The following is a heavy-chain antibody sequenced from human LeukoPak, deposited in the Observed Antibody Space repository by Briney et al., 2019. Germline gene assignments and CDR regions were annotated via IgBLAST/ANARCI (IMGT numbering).Heavy chain of an antibody. J-gene: IGHJ5*02. V-gene: IGHV5-51*01. CDR1: GYTFGSYW. D-gene: IGHD6-6*01. CDR3: ARRVYSSSSSGFDP. CDR2: IYPGEPET. Sequence: GESLKISCKGSGYTFGSYWIGWVRQMPGKGLEWMGIIYPGEPETRYSPAFQGQVTISVDKSINTAYLQWSSLKASDTAMYYCARRVYSSSSSGFDPWGQGTLVIVSS.